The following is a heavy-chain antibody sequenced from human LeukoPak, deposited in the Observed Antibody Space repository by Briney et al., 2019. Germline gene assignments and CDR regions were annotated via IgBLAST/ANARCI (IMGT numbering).Heavy chain of an antibody. CDR1: GYTFTGDY. D-gene: IGHD5-12*01. V-gene: IGHV1-2*02. Sequence: GASVKVSCKASGYTFTGDYMHWVRQAPGQGLEWMGWINPNSGGTNYAQKFQGRVTLTRDTSINTAYMELSSLRSDDTAVYYCTREQYSGYARAWLDPWGQGTLVTVSS. J-gene: IGHJ5*02. CDR2: INPNSGGT. CDR3: TREQYSGYARAWLDP.